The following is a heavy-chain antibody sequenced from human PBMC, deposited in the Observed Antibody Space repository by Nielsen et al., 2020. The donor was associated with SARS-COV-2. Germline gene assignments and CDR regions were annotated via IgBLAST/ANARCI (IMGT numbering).Heavy chain of an antibody. CDR1: GFTLSSYA. CDR2: ISGSGST. CDR3: AKGKGKYCGGDCYELDY. V-gene: IGHV3-23*01. Sequence: GESLKISCAASGFTLSSYAMSWVRQAPGKGLQWVSTISGSGSTYYSDSVKGRFTISRDSSKNTLYLQMSSLRVEDTAVYYCAKGKGKYCGGDCYELDYWGQGTLVTVSS. J-gene: IGHJ4*02. D-gene: IGHD2-21*01.